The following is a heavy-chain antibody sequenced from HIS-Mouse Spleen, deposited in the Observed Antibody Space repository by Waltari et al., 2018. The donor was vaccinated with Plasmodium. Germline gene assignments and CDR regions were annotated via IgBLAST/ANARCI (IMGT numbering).Heavy chain of an antibody. CDR1: GYTFTGYY. V-gene: IGHV1-2*02. CDR2: INPNSGGT. CDR3: ARVLGYKAAAGTFVEYFQH. Sequence: QVQLVQSGAEVKKPGASVKVSCKASGYTFTGYYMHWVRQAPGPGLELMGWINPNSGGTNYAQKFQGRVTMTRDTSISTAYMELSRLRSDDTAVYYCARVLGYKAAAGTFVEYFQHWGQGTLVTVSS. J-gene: IGHJ1*01. D-gene: IGHD6-13*01.